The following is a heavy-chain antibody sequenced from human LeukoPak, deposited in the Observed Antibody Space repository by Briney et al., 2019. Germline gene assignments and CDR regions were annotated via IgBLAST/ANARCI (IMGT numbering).Heavy chain of an antibody. D-gene: IGHD3-16*02. CDR1: GGSLSGYY. J-gene: IGHJ4*02. CDR2: INHSGST. Sequence: SETLSLTCALYGGSLSGYYWSWIRPPPGEGREWVGEINHSGSTNYNPSFKSRVTISVDTSKNQFSLKLSSVTAADTAVYYCASSYDYVWGSYRYFDWGRGSSDYWGQGTLVTVSS. CDR3: ASSYDYVWGSYRYFDWGRGSSDY. V-gene: IGHV4-34*01.